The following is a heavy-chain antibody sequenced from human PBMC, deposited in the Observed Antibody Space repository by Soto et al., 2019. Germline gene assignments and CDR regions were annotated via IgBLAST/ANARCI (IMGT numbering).Heavy chain of an antibody. D-gene: IGHD6-6*01. J-gene: IGHJ3*02. CDR2: MGPDGSDT. CDR3: ARPRTKVYSAFDT. Sequence: EVQLVESGEGLVQPGGSLRLSCAASGFTFTSHWLHWVRQAPGEGLVWVSRMGPDGSDTKFAGSVKGRFTISRDNAKSTLYLDINSLRAEDTGVYYCARPRTKVYSAFDTWGQGTMVTVSS. V-gene: IGHV3-74*03. CDR1: GFTFTSHW.